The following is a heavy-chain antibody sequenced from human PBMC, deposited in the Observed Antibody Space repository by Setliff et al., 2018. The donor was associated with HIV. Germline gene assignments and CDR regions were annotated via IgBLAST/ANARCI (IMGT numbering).Heavy chain of an antibody. CDR2: IYYSGST. J-gene: IGHJ3*02. D-gene: IGHD1-26*01. Sequence: SETLSLTCTVSGGSISSGGYYWGWIRQPPGKGLEWIGSIYYSGSTYYNPSLKSRVTISVDTSKNQFSLKLSSVTAADTAVYYCARGGGGSYYGAFDIWGQGTMVTVSS. CDR1: GGSISSGGYY. CDR3: ARGGGGSYYGAFDI. V-gene: IGHV4-39*07.